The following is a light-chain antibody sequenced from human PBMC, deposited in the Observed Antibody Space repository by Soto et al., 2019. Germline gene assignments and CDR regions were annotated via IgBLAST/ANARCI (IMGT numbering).Light chain of an antibody. CDR2: DVS. J-gene: IGKJ1*01. CDR1: QSIAAS. V-gene: IGKV1-5*01. Sequence: DVQMTQSPSTLSASVGDSVTITCRASQSIAASLAWYQLKPGEAPKLLIYDVSNLESGVPSRFSGSGSGTEFSLTIRSLHPDDFATYYCQQDDYSRTFGQGTKVEIK. CDR3: QQDDYSRT.